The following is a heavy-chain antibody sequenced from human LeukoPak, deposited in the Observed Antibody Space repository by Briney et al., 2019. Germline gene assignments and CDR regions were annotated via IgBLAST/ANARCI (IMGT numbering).Heavy chain of an antibody. J-gene: IGHJ4*02. D-gene: IGHD5-24*01. CDR1: GDSISSHY. CDR2: IYDSGST. V-gene: IGHV4-59*11. CDR3: ARMAGWLGTSY. Sequence: SETLSLTCTVSGDSISSHYWSWIRQPPGKGLEWIGYIYDSGSTNYNPSLKSRVTISVDTSKNQFSLKLSSVTAADTAVYYCARMAGWLGTSYWGQGTLVTVSS.